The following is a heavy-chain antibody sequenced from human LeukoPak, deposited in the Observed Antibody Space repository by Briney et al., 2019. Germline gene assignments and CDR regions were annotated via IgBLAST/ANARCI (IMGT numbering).Heavy chain of an antibody. V-gene: IGHV5-10-1*01. CDR3: ARQALFSSTSLYWFDP. CDR1: GYSFTSYW. Sequence: GESLRISCKGSGYSFTSYWISWVRQMPGKGLEWMGRTDPSDSYTNYSPSFQGHVTISADKSISTAYLQWSSLKASDTAMYYCARQALFSSTSLYWFDPWGQGTLVTVSS. CDR2: TDPSDSYT. D-gene: IGHD2-2*01. J-gene: IGHJ5*02.